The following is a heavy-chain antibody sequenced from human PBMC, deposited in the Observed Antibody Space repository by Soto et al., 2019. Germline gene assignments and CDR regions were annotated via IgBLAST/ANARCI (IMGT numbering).Heavy chain of an antibody. Sequence: SETLSLTCTVSGGSISSYYWSWIRQPPGKGLEWIGYIYYSGSTNYNPSLKSRVTISVDTSKNQFSLKLSSVTAADTAVYYCARGRNYYYYGMDVWGQGTTVTVSS. CDR1: GGSISSYY. CDR2: IYYSGST. J-gene: IGHJ6*02. CDR3: ARGRNYYYYGMDV. V-gene: IGHV4-59*12.